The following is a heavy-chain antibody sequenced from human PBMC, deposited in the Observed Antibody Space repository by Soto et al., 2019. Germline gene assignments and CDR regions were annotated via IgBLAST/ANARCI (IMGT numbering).Heavy chain of an antibody. Sequence: SETLSLTCAVSGGSISRSDWWSWVRQPPGKGLEWIGEIYHSGSTNYNPSLKSRVTISVDKSKNQFSLKLSSVTAADTAVYYCARMVRGEVPYGMDVWGQGTTVTVSS. V-gene: IGHV4-4*02. CDR1: GGSISRSDW. CDR3: ARMVRGEVPYGMDV. D-gene: IGHD3-10*01. CDR2: IYHSGST. J-gene: IGHJ6*02.